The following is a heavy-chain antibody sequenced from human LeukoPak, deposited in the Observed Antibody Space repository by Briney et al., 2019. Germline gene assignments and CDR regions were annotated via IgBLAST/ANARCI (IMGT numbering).Heavy chain of an antibody. D-gene: IGHD2-2*01. CDR1: GFTFSSYS. CDR3: ARIVPTADYYMDV. V-gene: IGHV3-21*01. Sequence: GGSLRLSCAASGFTFSSYSMNWVRQAPGKGLEWVSFISSGSSYMYYADSVKGRFTISRDNAKNSLYLQMNSLRAEDTAVYYCARIVPTADYYMDVWGKGTTVTVSS. J-gene: IGHJ6*03. CDR2: ISSGSSYM.